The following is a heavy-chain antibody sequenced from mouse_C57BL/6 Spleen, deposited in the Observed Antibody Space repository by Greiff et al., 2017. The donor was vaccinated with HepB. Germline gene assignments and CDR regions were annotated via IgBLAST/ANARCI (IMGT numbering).Heavy chain of an antibody. J-gene: IGHJ4*01. CDR1: GFTFSDYG. D-gene: IGHD2-5*01. Sequence: EVHLVESGGGLVKPGGSLKLSCAASGFTFSDYGMHWVRQAPEKGLEWVAYISSGSSTIYYADTVKGRFTISRDNAKNTLFLQMSSLRSEDTAMYYCARDVYYSNLTGMDYWGQGTSVTVSS. V-gene: IGHV5-17*01. CDR2: ISSGSSTI. CDR3: ARDVYYSNLTGMDY.